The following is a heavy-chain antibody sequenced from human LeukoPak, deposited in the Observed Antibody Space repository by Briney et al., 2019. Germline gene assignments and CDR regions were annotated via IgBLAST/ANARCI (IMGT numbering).Heavy chain of an antibody. CDR2: INPNSWGT. V-gene: IGHV1-2*02. Sequence: ASVKVSFKASGYTFTGYYMHGVRQAPGQGLDWMGGINPNSWGTNYAQKFQGRVTMTRDTSISTAYMELSRLRSDDTAVYSCARAYSRGVTDSWGQGTLVTVSS. CDR1: GYTFTGYY. CDR3: ARAYSRGVTDS. J-gene: IGHJ4*02. D-gene: IGHD2-15*01.